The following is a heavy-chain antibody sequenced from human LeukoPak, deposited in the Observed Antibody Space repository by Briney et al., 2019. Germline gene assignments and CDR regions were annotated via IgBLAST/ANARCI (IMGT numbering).Heavy chain of an antibody. J-gene: IGHJ3*02. CDR2: ISTYNGNT. CDR1: GYTFNNYG. V-gene: IGHV1-18*01. Sequence: GASVKVSCKASGYTFNNYGISWVRQAPGQGLEWMGWISTYNGNTYHAQKLQGRVTMTTDTSTTTAYMELRSLRSDDTAVYYCARGPFGTHAFDIWGQGTMVTVSS. D-gene: IGHD3-10*01. CDR3: ARGPFGTHAFDI.